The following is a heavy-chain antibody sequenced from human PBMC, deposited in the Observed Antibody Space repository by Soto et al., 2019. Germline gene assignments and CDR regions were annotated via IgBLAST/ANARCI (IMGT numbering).Heavy chain of an antibody. D-gene: IGHD1-26*01. J-gene: IGHJ5*02. V-gene: IGHV4-59*01. Sequence: SETLPLTCTVSGGSISSYYWSWIRQPPGKGLEWIGYIYYSGSTNYNPSLKSRVTISVDTSKNQFSLKLSSVTAADTAVYYCARYLLRVGAYNWFDPWGQGTLVTV. CDR2: IYYSGST. CDR1: GGSISSYY. CDR3: ARYLLRVGAYNWFDP.